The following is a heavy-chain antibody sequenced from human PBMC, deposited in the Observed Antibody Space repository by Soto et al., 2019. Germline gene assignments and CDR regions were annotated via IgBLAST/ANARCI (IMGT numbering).Heavy chain of an antibody. V-gene: IGHV1-2*04. CDR3: ARDGLDAFDI. J-gene: IGHJ3*02. CDR2: INPNSGGT. Sequence: ASVKVSCKASGYTFTSYAISWVRQAPGQGLEWMGWINPNSGGTNYAQKFQGWVTMTRDTSISTAYMELSRLRSDDTAVYYCARDGLDAFDIWGQGTMVTVSS. CDR1: GYTFTSYA.